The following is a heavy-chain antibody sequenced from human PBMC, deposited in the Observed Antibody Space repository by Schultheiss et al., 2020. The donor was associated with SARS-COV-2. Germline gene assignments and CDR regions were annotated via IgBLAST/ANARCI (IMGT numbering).Heavy chain of an antibody. D-gene: IGHD3-22*01. J-gene: IGHJ5*02. Sequence: SESLSLTCTVSGGSISSGGYYWSWIRQPPGKGLEWIGYIYYSGSTNYNPSLKSRVTISVDTSKNQFSLKLSSVTAADTAVYYCARVGYYYDSSGAYNWFDPWGQGTLVTVSS. CDR3: ARVGYYYDSSGAYNWFDP. CDR2: IYYSGST. V-gene: IGHV4-61*08. CDR1: GGSISSGGYY.